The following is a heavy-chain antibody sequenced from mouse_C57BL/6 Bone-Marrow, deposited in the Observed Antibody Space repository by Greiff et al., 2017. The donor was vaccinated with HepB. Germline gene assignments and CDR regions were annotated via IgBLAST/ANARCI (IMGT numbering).Heavy chain of an antibody. Sequence: VMLVESGGDLVKPGGSLKLSCAASGFTFSSYGMSWVRQTPDKRLEWVATISSGGSYTYYPDSVKGRFTISRDNAKNTLYLQMSSLKSEDTAMYYCARHDGVGDWYFDVWGTGTTVTVSS. CDR2: ISSGGSYT. V-gene: IGHV5-6*01. J-gene: IGHJ1*03. CDR1: GFTFSSYG. D-gene: IGHD1-1*01. CDR3: ARHDGVGDWYFDV.